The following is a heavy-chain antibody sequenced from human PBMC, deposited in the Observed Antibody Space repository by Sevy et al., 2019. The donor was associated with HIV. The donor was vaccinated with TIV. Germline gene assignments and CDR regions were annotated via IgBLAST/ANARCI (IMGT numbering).Heavy chain of an antibody. D-gene: IGHD3-3*01. CDR2: ISGFNGDT. CDR1: GYTFTNYA. Sequence: DSVKVSCKASGYTFTNYAISWVRQAPRQGLERRGWISGFNGDTKNPEKFQGRFTMTTDTSTKTAYMDLRSLRSDDTAVYYCVRGTTFYDFWTGGDYWGQGTLVTVSS. V-gene: IGHV1-18*01. CDR3: VRGTTFYDFWTGGDY. J-gene: IGHJ4*02.